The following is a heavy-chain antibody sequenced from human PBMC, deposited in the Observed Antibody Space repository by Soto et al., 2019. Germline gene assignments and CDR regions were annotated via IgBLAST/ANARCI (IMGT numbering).Heavy chain of an antibody. CDR2: ISWNSGSI. Sequence: EVQLVESGGGLVQPGRSLRLSCAASGFTFDDYAMHWVRQAPGKGLEWVSGISWNSGSIGYADSVKGRFTISRDNAKNSLYLQMNSLRAEDTAVYYCAKYIGHCSGGSCYGSAFDIWGQGTMVTVSS. J-gene: IGHJ3*02. V-gene: IGHV3-9*01. CDR3: AKYIGHCSGGSCYGSAFDI. CDR1: GFTFDDYA. D-gene: IGHD2-15*01.